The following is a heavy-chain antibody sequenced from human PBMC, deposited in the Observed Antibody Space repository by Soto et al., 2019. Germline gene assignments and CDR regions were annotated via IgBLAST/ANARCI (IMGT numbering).Heavy chain of an antibody. D-gene: IGHD2-15*01. V-gene: IGHV1-69*04. CDR1: GGTFSSYT. CDR2: IIPILGIA. CDR3: AREDCSGGSCYPEYFQH. Sequence: GASVKVSCKASGGTFSSYTISWVRQAPGQGLEWMGRIIPILGIANYAQKFQGRVTITADKSTSTAYMELSSLRSEDTAVYYCAREDCSGGSCYPEYFQHWGQGTLVTVSS. J-gene: IGHJ1*01.